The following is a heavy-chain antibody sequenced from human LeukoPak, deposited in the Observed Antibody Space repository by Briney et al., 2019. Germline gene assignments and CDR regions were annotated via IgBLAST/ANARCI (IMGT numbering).Heavy chain of an antibody. V-gene: IGHV3-7*01. CDR2: IKQDGSEK. D-gene: IGHD1-26*01. CDR1: GFTFSSYW. CDR3: ARDFGGGSYYVGY. Sequence: GGSLRLSCAASGFTFSSYWMSWVRQAPGKGLEWVANIKQDGSEKYYVDSVKGRFTISRDNAKNSLYLQMNSLRAEDTAVYYCARDFGGGSYYVGYWGQGTLVTVSS. J-gene: IGHJ4*02.